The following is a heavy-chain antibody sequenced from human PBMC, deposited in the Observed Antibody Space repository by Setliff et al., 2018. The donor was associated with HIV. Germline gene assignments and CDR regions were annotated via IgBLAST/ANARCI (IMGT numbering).Heavy chain of an antibody. Sequence: ETLSLTCAVYGGSFSGYYWSWIRQSPGKGLEWIGEINHSGSSNYNPSLKSRVTVSVDTSKNQFSLELSSVTAADTAVFFCARVANRRGPRGITGTTGYSYYMDVWGKGTTVTVSS. CDR2: INHSGSS. V-gene: IGHV4-34*01. D-gene: IGHD1-7*01. CDR3: ARVANRRGPRGITGTTGYSYYMDV. J-gene: IGHJ6*03. CDR1: GGSFSGYY.